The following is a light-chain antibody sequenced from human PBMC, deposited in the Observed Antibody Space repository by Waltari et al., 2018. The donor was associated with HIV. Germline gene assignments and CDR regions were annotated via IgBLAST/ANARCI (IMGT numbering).Light chain of an antibody. CDR1: NSDIGGYNY. V-gene: IGLV2-8*01. CDR3: SSYADRNGFYVV. J-gene: IGLJ2*01. CDR2: EVT. Sequence: QSALPQPPSASGSPGQSVTISCTGTNSDIGGYNYVSWYRQHPGKAPKLVISEVTKRPSGVPDRFSGSKSGTTASLTVSGLQAEDEADYYCSSYADRNGFYVVFGGGTRLTVL.